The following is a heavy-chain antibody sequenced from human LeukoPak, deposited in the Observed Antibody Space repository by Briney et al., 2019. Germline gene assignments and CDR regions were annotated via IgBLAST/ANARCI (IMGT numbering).Heavy chain of an antibody. J-gene: IGHJ5*02. D-gene: IGHD3-22*01. CDR3: AKNLWPAYYYDSSGYPRGNWFDP. CDR2: ISYDGSNK. CDR1: GFTFSSYA. V-gene: IGHV3-30-3*02. Sequence: GRSLRLSCAASGFTFSSYAMHWVRQAPGKGLEWVAVISYDGSNKYYADSVKGRFTISRDNSKNTLYLQMNSLRAEDTAVYYCAKNLWPAYYYDSSGYPRGNWFDPWGQGTLVTVSS.